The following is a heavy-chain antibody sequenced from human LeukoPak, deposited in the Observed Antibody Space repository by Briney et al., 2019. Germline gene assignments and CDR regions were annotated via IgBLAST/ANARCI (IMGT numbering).Heavy chain of an antibody. V-gene: IGHV3-21*01. D-gene: IGHD1-26*01. J-gene: IGHJ3*02. Sequence: GGSLRLSCAASGFSFSTYAISWVRQAPGKGLEWVSCISTTSSYIFYADSVRGRFTISRDSAKNSLYLQMDSLRAEDTAVYYCARGGIITSYAFEIWGQGTMVTVSS. CDR2: ISTTSSYI. CDR1: GFSFSTYA. CDR3: ARGGIITSYAFEI.